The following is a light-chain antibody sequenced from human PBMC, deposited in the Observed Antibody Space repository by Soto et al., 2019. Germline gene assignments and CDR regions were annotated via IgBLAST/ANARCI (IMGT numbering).Light chain of an antibody. CDR1: QGISNF. Sequence: DIQMTQSPSSLSASVGDRVTITCRASQGISNFLAWYQQRPGKVPKLLLYGASTLQSGVPSRFSGGGSGTDFTLTISSLQPEDVATYYCQKYNIAPFTFGPGTKVDI. V-gene: IGKV1-27*01. CDR2: GAS. CDR3: QKYNIAPFT. J-gene: IGKJ3*01.